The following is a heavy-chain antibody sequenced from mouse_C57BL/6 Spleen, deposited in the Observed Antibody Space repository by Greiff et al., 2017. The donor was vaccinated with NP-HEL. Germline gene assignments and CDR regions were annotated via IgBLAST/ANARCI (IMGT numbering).Heavy chain of an antibody. CDR2: ISYDGSN. Sequence: EVKVEESGPGLVKPSQSLSLTCSVTGYSITSGYYWNWIRQFPGNKLEWMGYISYDGSNNYNPSLKNRISITRDTSKNQFFLKLNSVTTEDTATYYCAAYYPFAYWGQGTLVTVSA. V-gene: IGHV3-6*01. J-gene: IGHJ3*01. D-gene: IGHD2-10*01. CDR3: AAYYPFAY. CDR1: GYSITSGYY.